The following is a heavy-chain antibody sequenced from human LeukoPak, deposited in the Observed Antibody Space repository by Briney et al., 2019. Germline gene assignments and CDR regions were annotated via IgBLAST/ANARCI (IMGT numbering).Heavy chain of an antibody. D-gene: IGHD3-22*01. CDR3: ARHPPRDSSGNNAFDI. CDR2: IFHSGST. V-gene: IGHV4-59*08. Sequence: SETLSLTCAVSGGSISADYWSWIRQPPGKGLEWIGYIFHSGSTKYNPSLKSRVTISIDKSKSQFSLKLSSVTAANTALYYCARHPPRDSSGNNAFDIWGQGTMVTVSS. J-gene: IGHJ3*02. CDR1: GGSISADY.